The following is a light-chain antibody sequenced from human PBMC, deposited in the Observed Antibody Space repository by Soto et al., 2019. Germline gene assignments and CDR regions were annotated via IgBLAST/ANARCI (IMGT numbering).Light chain of an antibody. CDR2: GAS. CDR1: QSISDT. Sequence: EIVMTQPPATLSLSPGGRATLSWGASQSISDTLAWYQQKPGQAPRLLIHGASTRATGFPARFSGSGSGTDVTLTISSLKSEDFAVYYCQQYNNWTWTFGQGTKVDIK. CDR3: QQYNNWTWT. J-gene: IGKJ1*01. V-gene: IGKV3-15*01.